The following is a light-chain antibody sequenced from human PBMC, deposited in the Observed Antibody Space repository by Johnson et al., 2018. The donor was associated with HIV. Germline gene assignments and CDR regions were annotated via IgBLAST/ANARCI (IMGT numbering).Light chain of an antibody. Sequence: QSVLTQSPSVSAAPGQKVTISCSGSSSNIGNNYVSWYQQLPGTAPKLLIYDNNKRPSGIPDRFSGSQSGTSATLVITGLQTGDEANYDCGTWDSSMSAVFGSGTKVTVL. V-gene: IGLV1-51*01. CDR2: DNN. J-gene: IGLJ1*01. CDR3: GTWDSSMSAV. CDR1: SSNIGNNY.